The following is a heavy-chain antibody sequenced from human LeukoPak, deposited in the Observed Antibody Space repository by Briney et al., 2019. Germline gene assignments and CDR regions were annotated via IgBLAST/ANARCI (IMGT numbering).Heavy chain of an antibody. CDR1: GYTFTSYY. CDR2: INPSGGST. Sequence: ASVKVSCKASGYTFTSYYMHWVRQAPGQGLEWMGIINPSGGSTSYAQKFQGRVTMTTDTFTSTAYMELRSLRSDDTAVYNCARDDRHSSSFTPLFDYWGQGTLVTVSS. D-gene: IGHD6-13*01. CDR3: ARDDRHSSSFTPLFDY. V-gene: IGHV1-46*01. J-gene: IGHJ4*02.